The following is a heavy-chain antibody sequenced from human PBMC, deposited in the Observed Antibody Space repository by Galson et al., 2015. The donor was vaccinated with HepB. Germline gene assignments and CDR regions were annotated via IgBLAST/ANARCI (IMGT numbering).Heavy chain of an antibody. Sequence: SLRLSCAASGFTFSSYGMHWVRQAPGKGLEWVAVIWYDGSNKYYADSVKGRFTISRDNSKNTLYLQMNSLRAEDTAVYYCARDPEGSGRWSGYYKGYFDYWGQGTLVTVSS. D-gene: IGHD3-3*01. CDR3: ARDPEGSGRWSGYYKGYFDY. J-gene: IGHJ4*02. CDR2: IWYDGSNK. V-gene: IGHV3-33*01. CDR1: GFTFSSYG.